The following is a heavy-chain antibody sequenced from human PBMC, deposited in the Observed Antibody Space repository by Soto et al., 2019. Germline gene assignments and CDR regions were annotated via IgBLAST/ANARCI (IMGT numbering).Heavy chain of an antibody. CDR1: GFTFSSYA. J-gene: IGHJ3*02. CDR3: ARHPTTVTEYDAFDI. CDR2: ISYDGSNK. D-gene: IGHD4-17*01. Sequence: VQLLESGGGVVQPGRSLRLSCAASGFTFSSYAMHWVRQAPGKGLEWVAVISYDGSNKYYADSVKGRFTISRDNSKNTLYLQMNSLRAEDTAVYYCARHPTTVTEYDAFDIWGQGTMVTVSS. V-gene: IGHV3-30-3*01.